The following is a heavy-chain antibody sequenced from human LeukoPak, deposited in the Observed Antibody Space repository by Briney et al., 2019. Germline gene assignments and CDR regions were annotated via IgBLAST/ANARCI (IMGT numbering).Heavy chain of an antibody. D-gene: IGHD6-6*01. J-gene: IGHJ6*03. Sequence: PGGSLRLSCAASGFTFSTYAMNWVRQAPGRGLEWVAIISDDGSNKYYADSVKGRLTISRDNSKNTLHLQMNSLRPEDTSVYFCARGIHGCSSSSGYYYYYMDVWGKGTTVTVSS. CDR3: ARGIHGCSSSSGYYYYYMDV. V-gene: IGHV3-30*01. CDR1: GFTFSTYA. CDR2: ISDDGSNK.